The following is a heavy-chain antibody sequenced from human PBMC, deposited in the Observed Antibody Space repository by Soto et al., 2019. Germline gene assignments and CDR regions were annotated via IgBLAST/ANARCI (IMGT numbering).Heavy chain of an antibody. CDR1: EDTFTRNV. CDR3: ATSTIDTSTWKQYFYGMDV. V-gene: IGHV1-3*01. Sequence: QVQLVQSGAEVKKPGASVKVSCKASEDTFTRNVIHWVRQAPGQRLEWMGWINAGNGNTKYSQNFQGRVTITRDASASTAYMELSSLRSQDTAVYYCATSTIDTSTWKQYFYGMDVWGQGSTVTVSS. D-gene: IGHD6-13*01. J-gene: IGHJ6*02. CDR2: INAGNGNT.